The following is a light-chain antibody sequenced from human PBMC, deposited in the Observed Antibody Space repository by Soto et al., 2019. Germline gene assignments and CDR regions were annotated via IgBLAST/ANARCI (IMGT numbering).Light chain of an antibody. CDR1: QSLLHRNGYNY. V-gene: IGKV2D-29*02. Sequence: DIVMTQSPLSLPVTPGEPASISCRSSQSLLHRNGYNYLDWYIKKPGQSPQLLIYEVSTRVSGVPDRVSGSGSGTDVTLEISRVETDEVGMYYCMQSTQLPPTFGQGTRLEI. J-gene: IGKJ5*01. CDR2: EVS. CDR3: MQSTQLPPT.